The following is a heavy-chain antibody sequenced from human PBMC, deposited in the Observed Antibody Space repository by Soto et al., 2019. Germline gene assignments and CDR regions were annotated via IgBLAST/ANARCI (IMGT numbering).Heavy chain of an antibody. D-gene: IGHD6-13*01. CDR3: ARDGSSSSWYGHFDI. Sequence: GGSLRLSCAASGSTFSSYSMNWVRQAPGKGLEWVSSISSSSSYIYYADSVKGRFTISRDNAKNSLYLQMNSLRAEDTAVYYCARDGSSSSWYGHFDIWGQGTMVTVSS. CDR2: ISSSSSYI. CDR1: GSTFSSYS. V-gene: IGHV3-21*01. J-gene: IGHJ3*02.